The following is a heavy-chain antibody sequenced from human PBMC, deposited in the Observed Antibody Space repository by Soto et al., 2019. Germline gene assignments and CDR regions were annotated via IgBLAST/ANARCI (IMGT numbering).Heavy chain of an antibody. CDR3: ARLSHAWQKTPNMEWLLLSGSIDAYYYYMDV. J-gene: IGHJ6*03. CDR1: GGSISSSSYY. CDR2: IYYSGST. V-gene: IGHV4-39*01. D-gene: IGHD3-3*01. Sequence: SETLSLTCTVSGGSISSSSYYWGWIRQPPGKGLEWIGSIYYSGSTYYNPSLKSRVTISVDTSKNQFSLKLSSVTAADTAVYYCARLSHAWQKTPNMEWLLLSGSIDAYYYYMDVWGKGTTVTVSS.